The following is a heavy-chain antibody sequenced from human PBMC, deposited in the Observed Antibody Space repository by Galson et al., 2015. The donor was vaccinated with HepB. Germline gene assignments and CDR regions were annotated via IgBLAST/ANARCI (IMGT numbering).Heavy chain of an antibody. J-gene: IGHJ4*02. CDR2: IWYDGSNK. V-gene: IGHV3-33*01. CDR3: ARVRSFTMVQGVHMGGADY. CDR1: GFTFSSYG. Sequence: SLRLSCAASGFTFSSYGMHWVRQAPGKGLEWVAVIWYDGSNKYYADSVKGRFTISRDNSKNTLYLQMNSLRAEDTAVYYCARVRSFTMVQGVHMGGADYWGQGTLVTVSS. D-gene: IGHD3-10*01.